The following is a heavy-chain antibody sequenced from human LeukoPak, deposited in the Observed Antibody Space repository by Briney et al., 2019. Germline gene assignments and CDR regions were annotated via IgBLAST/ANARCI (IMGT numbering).Heavy chain of an antibody. J-gene: IGHJ4*02. CDR1: GYTFTSFG. V-gene: IGHV1-18*01. CDR2: ISAYNGYT. D-gene: IGHD3-22*01. Sequence: VSVKVSCKASGYTFTSFGIGWVRQAPGQWLEWMGWISAYNGYTIYAQKFQGRVTMTTDTSTSTAYMELRSLRSDDTAVYYCARGFPPRRNYDSSGYYSYYFDYWGQGTLVTVSS. CDR3: ARGFPPRRNYDSSGYYSYYFDY.